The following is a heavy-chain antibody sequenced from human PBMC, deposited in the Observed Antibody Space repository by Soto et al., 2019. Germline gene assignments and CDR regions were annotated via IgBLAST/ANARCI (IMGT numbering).Heavy chain of an antibody. CDR2: ISPYSGNT. V-gene: IGHV1-18*01. D-gene: IGHD3-10*01. CDR1: GYIFVNCG. J-gene: IGHJ4*02. Sequence: ASVKVSCKASGYIFVNCGIAWVRQAPGQGLEWMGWISPYSGNTHYASKVQGRLTMTTDTSTSTAYMDLGSLTSNDTAVYYCARAAVLLWFGEFDYWGQGTQVTVSS. CDR3: ARAAVLLWFGEFDY.